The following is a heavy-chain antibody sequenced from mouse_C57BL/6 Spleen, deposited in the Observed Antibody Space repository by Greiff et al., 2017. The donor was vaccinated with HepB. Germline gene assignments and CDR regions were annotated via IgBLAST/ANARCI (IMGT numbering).Heavy chain of an antibody. CDR3: ARRGGHAWFAY. CDR2: IWSGGST. V-gene: IGHV2-2*01. D-gene: IGHD1-1*02. CDR1: GFSLTSYG. Sequence: QVQLQQSGPGLVQPSQSLSITCTVSGFSLTSYGVHWVRQSPGKGLEWLGVIWSGGSTDYNEAFLTRLSISKDNYKSQVFFKMNSLQADDTAIYYCARRGGHAWFAYWGKGTLVTVSA. J-gene: IGHJ3*01.